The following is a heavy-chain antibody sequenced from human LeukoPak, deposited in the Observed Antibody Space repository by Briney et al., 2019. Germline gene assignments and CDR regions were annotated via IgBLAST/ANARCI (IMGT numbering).Heavy chain of an antibody. Sequence: PGGSLRLSCAASGFTFSSYAMSWVRQAPVKGLEWVSAISDRGDSTYYTDSVKGRFTISRDNSKKTLYLQMNSLRVEDTAVYYCGKDRIAVGAGDWYDPWGQGTRVTVSS. CDR3: GKDRIAVGAGDWYDP. CDR2: ISDRGDST. D-gene: IGHD2-21*01. CDR1: GFTFSSYA. J-gene: IGHJ5*02. V-gene: IGHV3-23*01.